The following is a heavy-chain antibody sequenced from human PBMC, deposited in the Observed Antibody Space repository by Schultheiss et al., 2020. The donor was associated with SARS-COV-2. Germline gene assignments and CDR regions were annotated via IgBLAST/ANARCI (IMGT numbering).Heavy chain of an antibody. Sequence: SETLSLTCTVSGGSISSYYWSWIRQPPGKGLEWIGYIYHSGSTNYNPSLKSRVTISLDTSKNQFSLKLTSVIAADTAMYYCARSPSREPFHIWGQGTMVTVSS. J-gene: IGHJ3*02. D-gene: IGHD1-26*01. CDR3: ARSPSREPFHI. CDR1: GGSISSYY. CDR2: IYHSGST. V-gene: IGHV4-59*01.